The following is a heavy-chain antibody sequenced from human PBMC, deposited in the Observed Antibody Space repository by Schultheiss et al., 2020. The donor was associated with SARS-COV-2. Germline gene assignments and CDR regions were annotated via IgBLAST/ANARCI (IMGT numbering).Heavy chain of an antibody. CDR3: ARGRCSGGSCSSGFDP. Sequence: GESLKISCAASGFTFSSYAMHWVRQAPGKGLEWVAVISYDGSNKYYADSVKGRFTISRDNSKNTLYLQMNSLRAEDTAVYYCARGRCSGGSCSSGFDPWGQGTLVTVSS. CDR1: GFTFSSYA. CDR2: ISYDGSNK. J-gene: IGHJ5*02. D-gene: IGHD2-15*01. V-gene: IGHV3-30-3*01.